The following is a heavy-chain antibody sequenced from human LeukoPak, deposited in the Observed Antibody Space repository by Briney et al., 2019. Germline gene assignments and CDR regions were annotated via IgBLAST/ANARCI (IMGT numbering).Heavy chain of an antibody. CDR3: AKDNYYDSSGFDY. V-gene: IGHV3-9*01. CDR1: GFTFDDYA. Sequence: GGSLRLSCAASGFTFDDYAMQWVRQAPGKGLEWVSGISWNSGSIGYADSVKGRFTISRDNAKNSLYLQMNSLRAEDTALYYCAKDNYYDSSGFDYWGQGTLVTVSS. D-gene: IGHD3-22*01. CDR2: ISWNSGSI. J-gene: IGHJ4*02.